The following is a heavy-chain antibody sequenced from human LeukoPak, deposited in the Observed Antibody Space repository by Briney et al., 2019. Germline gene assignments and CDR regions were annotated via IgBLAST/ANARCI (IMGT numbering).Heavy chain of an antibody. D-gene: IGHD3-10*01. Sequence: PGGSLRLSCAASGFTFSSYGMHWVRQAPGKGLEWVAVISYDGSNKYYADSVKDRFTISRDNSKNTLYLQMNSLRAEDTAVYYCAKGLSLGETPGPDYYGMDVWGQGTTVTVSS. V-gene: IGHV3-30*18. CDR1: GFTFSSYG. J-gene: IGHJ6*02. CDR3: AKGLSLGETPGPDYYGMDV. CDR2: ISYDGSNK.